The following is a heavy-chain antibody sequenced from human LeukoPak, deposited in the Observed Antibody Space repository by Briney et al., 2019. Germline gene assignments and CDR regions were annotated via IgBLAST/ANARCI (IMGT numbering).Heavy chain of an antibody. V-gene: IGHV1-18*01. D-gene: IGHD5-12*01. CDR3: ARDVGSRDIDWFDP. CDR2: ISAYNGNT. Sequence: GASVKVSFKASGYTFTIYGISWVRQAPGQGLEWMGWISAYNGNTNYAQKLQGRVTMTTDTSTSTAYMELRSLRSDDTAVYYCARDVGSRDIDWFDPWGQGTLVTVSS. J-gene: IGHJ5*02. CDR1: GYTFTIYG.